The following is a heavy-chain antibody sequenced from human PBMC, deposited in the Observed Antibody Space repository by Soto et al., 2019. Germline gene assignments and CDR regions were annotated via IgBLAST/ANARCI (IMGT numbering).Heavy chain of an antibody. CDR2: ILVGGSP. J-gene: IGHJ3*02. CDR3: AKATATSGGAFEI. Sequence: LRLSCAVSGFICSSYDMSWVRQAPGKGLEWVSTILVGGSPHYEDSVKGRFTISRDTSKNTVYLQMNSLTAGDTAVYYCAKATATSGGAFEIYGQGAMVTVSS. V-gene: IGHV3-23*01. CDR1: GFICSSYD. D-gene: IGHD1-1*01.